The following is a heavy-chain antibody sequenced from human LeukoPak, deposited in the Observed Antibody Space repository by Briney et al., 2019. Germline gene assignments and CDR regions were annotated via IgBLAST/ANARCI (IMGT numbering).Heavy chain of an antibody. CDR2: IYTSGST. CDR1: GGSISSYY. V-gene: IGHV4-4*07. Sequence: SETLSLTCTVSGGSISSYYWSWIRQPAGKGLEWIGRIYTSGSTNYNPSLKSRVTMSVDTSKNQFSLKLSSVTAADTAVYYCATTAAAGTRLAWFDPWGQGTLVTVSS. CDR3: ATTAAAGTRLAWFDP. J-gene: IGHJ5*02. D-gene: IGHD6-13*01.